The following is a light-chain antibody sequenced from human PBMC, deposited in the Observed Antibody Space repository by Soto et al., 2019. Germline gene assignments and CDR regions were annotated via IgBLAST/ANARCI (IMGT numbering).Light chain of an antibody. CDR2: GAS. Sequence: EIVMTQSPATLSVSPGESATLSCRASQNINSDLAWYVQKPGQAPRRVIYGASTWGTDVPPRFTGSGSGTEFPLTISVLQSEDFAFYYCQQYNSWPITFGQGTRL. CDR1: QNINSD. CDR3: QQYNSWPIT. V-gene: IGKV3D-15*01. J-gene: IGKJ5*01.